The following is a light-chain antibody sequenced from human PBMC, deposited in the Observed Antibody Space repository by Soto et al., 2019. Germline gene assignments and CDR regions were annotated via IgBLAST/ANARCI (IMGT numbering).Light chain of an antibody. V-gene: IGKV3-15*01. CDR2: DAS. J-gene: IGKJ4*01. CDR1: QNVYNN. CDR3: QHCRNWPRT. Sequence: EIVMTQSPATLSVSPGEGATLSCKASQNVYNNLAWYQQRPGQPPRLLIYDASTRATGISARFSGSGYGTESTLTISSLQSEDFAVYFWQHCRNWPRTFGGGTKVEIK.